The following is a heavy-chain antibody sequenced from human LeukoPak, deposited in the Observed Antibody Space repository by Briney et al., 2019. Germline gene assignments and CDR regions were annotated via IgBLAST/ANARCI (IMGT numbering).Heavy chain of an antibody. CDR1: GGSISSSSYY. J-gene: IGHJ5*01. V-gene: IGHV4-39*07. D-gene: IGHD6-19*01. Sequence: PSETLSLTCTVSGGSISSSSYYWGWIRQPPGKGLEWIGEINHRGSTNYNPSLKSRVTISVDTSKGQLSLNVKSMTAADTAVYYCARGRRRRDISGWYDWFDFWGQETLVTVSS. CDR2: INHRGST. CDR3: ARGRRRRDISGWYDWFDF.